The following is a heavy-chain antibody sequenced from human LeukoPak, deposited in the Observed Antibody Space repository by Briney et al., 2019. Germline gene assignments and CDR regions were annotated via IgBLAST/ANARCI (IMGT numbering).Heavy chain of an antibody. J-gene: IGHJ4*02. V-gene: IGHV4-38-2*01. CDR1: GYSISSGYY. Sequence: PSETLSLTCAVSGYSISSGYYWGWIRQPPGKRLEWIGSIYYSGSTYYNPSLSSRVTMSVDTSKNQFSLKMTSVTAADTAAYYCARLSKGRYFDYIFDYWGQGILVTVSS. CDR2: IYYSGST. CDR3: ARLSKGRYFDYIFDY. D-gene: IGHD3-9*01.